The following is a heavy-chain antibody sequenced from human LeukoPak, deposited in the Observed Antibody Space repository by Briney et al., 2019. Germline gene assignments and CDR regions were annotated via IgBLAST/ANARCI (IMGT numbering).Heavy chain of an antibody. CDR3: ARGTTGGYSPSH. Sequence: GGSLTLSCAASGFTYSSYSMNWVRQAPGKGLEWGLSISSISSYTYHGDSVKGRFTISRDNAKNSLYLQMNSLRAEDTAVYFCARGTTGGYSPSHWGQGTLVTVSS. CDR1: GFTYSSYS. D-gene: IGHD5-12*01. J-gene: IGHJ4*02. V-gene: IGHV3-21*01. CDR2: ISSISSYT.